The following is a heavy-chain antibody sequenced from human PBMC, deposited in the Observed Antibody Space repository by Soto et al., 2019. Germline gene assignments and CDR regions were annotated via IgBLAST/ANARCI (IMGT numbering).Heavy chain of an antibody. D-gene: IGHD5-18*01. J-gene: IGHJ4*02. Sequence: SETLSLTCTVSGGSISSYYWSWIRQPPGKGLEWIGYIYYSGSTNYNPSLKSRVNKSVDTSKNQFSLKLSSVTAADTVVYYCARLNSYGFSYFDYWGQGTLVTVSS. CDR3: ARLNSYGFSYFDY. CDR1: GGSISSYY. V-gene: IGHV4-59*08. CDR2: IYYSGST.